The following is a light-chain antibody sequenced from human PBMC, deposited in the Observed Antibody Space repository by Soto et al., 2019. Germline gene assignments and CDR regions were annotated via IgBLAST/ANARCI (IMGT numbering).Light chain of an antibody. Sequence: DIQTTQSPSTLSASVGDRVTITCRASQSISDWLAWYQQKPGKVPQLLIYGASRLESGVPSRFSGRGSGTEFTLTIGGLQPDDFATYYCQHYNALPWPFGQGTKVDIK. V-gene: IGKV1-5*01. CDR1: QSISDW. J-gene: IGKJ1*01. CDR2: GAS. CDR3: QHYNALPWP.